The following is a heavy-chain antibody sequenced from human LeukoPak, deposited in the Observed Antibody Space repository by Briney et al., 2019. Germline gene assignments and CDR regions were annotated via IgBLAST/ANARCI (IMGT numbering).Heavy chain of an antibody. CDR1: GFTFSSYA. CDR2: ISYDGSNK. D-gene: IGHD2-2*01. V-gene: IGHV3-30-3*01. J-gene: IGHJ4*02. CDR3: ARDLRNVVVVVPAATPQDY. Sequence: GGSLRLSCAASGFTFSSYAMHWVRQAPGKGLEWVAVISYDGSNKYYADSVKGRFTISRDNSKNTLYLQMNSLRAEDTAVYYCARDLRNVVVVVPAATPQDYWGQGTLVTVSS.